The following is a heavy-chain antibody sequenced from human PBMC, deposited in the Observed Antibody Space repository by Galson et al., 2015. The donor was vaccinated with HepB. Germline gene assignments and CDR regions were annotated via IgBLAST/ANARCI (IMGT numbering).Heavy chain of an antibody. CDR3: ARAKVVITNWFDP. D-gene: IGHD3-22*01. V-gene: IGHV1-18*01. CDR2: ISAYNGDT. Sequence: SVKVSCKASGYTFTSYGISWVRQAPGQGLEWMGWISAYNGDTNYAQKLQGRVTMTTDTSTSTAYMELRSLRSDDTAVYYCARAKVVITNWFDPWGQGTLVTVSS. J-gene: IGHJ5*02. CDR1: GYTFTSYG.